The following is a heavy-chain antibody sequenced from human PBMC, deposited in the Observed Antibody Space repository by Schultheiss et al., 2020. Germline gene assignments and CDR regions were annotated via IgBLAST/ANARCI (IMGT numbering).Heavy chain of an antibody. D-gene: IGHD2-2*01. CDR3: TTEYCSSTSCYFDY. V-gene: IGHV3-15*01. CDR1: GFTFSNGW. CDR2: IKSKTDGGTT. Sequence: GGSLRLSCAASGFTFSNGWMSWVRQAPGKGLEWVGRIKSKTDGGTTDYAAPVKGRFTISRDDSKNTLYLQMNSLKTEDTAVYYCTTEYCSSTSCYFDYWGQGTLVTVSS. J-gene: IGHJ4*02.